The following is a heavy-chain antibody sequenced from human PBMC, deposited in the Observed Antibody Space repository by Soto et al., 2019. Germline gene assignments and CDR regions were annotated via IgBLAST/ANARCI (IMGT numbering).Heavy chain of an antibody. D-gene: IGHD3-10*01. CDR2: ISGGGGSA. V-gene: IGHV3-23*01. J-gene: IGHJ4*02. CDR3: AKDITGVRGVIITVGPFDY. Sequence: PGGSLRLSCAASGLTFNSYAMNWVRQAPGKGLEWVSAISGGGGSAYYADSVKGRFIISRDNSKNTLYLEMNSLRAEDTAVYYCAKDITGVRGVIITVGPFDYWGQGTLVTVSS. CDR1: GLTFNSYA.